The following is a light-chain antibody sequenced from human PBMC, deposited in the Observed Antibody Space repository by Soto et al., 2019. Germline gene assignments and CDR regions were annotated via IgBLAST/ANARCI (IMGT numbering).Light chain of an antibody. V-gene: IGLV2-14*01. Sequence: QSVLTQPASVSGSPGQSITISCTGTSSDVGSYNFVSWYQQHPAKAPKLMIFEVSNRPSGVSNRFSGSKSGYTASLTISGLQAEDESDYYCSSYTSGSTLVFGGGTKLTVL. CDR1: SSDVGSYNF. CDR3: SSYTSGSTLV. J-gene: IGLJ3*02. CDR2: EVS.